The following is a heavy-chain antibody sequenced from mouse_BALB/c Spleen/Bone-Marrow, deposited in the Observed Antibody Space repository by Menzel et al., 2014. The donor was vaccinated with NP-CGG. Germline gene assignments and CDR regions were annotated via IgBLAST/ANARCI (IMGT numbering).Heavy chain of an antibody. Sequence: VQLQQSGPELVKPGASVKMSCKASGYTFTGYVMHWVKQKPGQGLEWIGYINPYSDGTKYNEKFEGKATLTSDKSSSTAYMELSSLTSEDSAVYYCAREGGLRRGDYYVMDYWGQGTSVTVSS. V-gene: IGHV1-14*01. CDR3: AREGGLRRGDYYVMDY. D-gene: IGHD2-4*01. CDR2: INPYSDGT. J-gene: IGHJ4*01. CDR1: GYTFTGYV.